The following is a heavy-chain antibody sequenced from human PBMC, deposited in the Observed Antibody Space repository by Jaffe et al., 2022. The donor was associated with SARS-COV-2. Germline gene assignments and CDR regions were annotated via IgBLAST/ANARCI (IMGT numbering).Heavy chain of an antibody. Sequence: EVQLVESGGGLVQPGGSLRLSCAASGFTFSSYWMSWVRQAPGKGLEWVANIKQDGSEKYYVDSVKGRFTISRDNAKNSLYLQMNSLRAEDTAVYYCARDQGNDDFWSGSYYYYGMDVWGQGTTVTVSS. CDR2: IKQDGSEK. V-gene: IGHV3-7*01. CDR3: ARDQGNDDFWSGSYYYYGMDV. D-gene: IGHD3-3*01. CDR1: GFTFSSYW. J-gene: IGHJ6*02.